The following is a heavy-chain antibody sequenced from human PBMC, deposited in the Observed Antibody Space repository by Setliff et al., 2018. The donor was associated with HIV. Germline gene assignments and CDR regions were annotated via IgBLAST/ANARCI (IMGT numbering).Heavy chain of an antibody. CDR2: IKSKVHGGNT. CDR1: GFTFSDVW. Sequence: GESLKISCAASGFTFSDVWMHWVRQAPGKGLEWVGRIKSKVHGGNTDYAAPVKGRFTISRDDSKSIAYLQMNSLKTEDTAVYYCTRTFFHSSGYYHNLQPFDYWGQGTLVTVSS. CDR3: TRTFFHSSGYYHNLQPFDY. V-gene: IGHV3-15*07. D-gene: IGHD3-22*01. J-gene: IGHJ4*02.